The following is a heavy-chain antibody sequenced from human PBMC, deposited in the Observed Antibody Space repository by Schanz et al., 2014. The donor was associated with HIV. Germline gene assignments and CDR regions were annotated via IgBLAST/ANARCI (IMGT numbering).Heavy chain of an antibody. CDR1: GFTLEDFA. CDR2: ISWNSGSI. CDR3: AKVLIPMIAVPYYGMDV. V-gene: IGHV3-9*01. Sequence: EVQLMESGGGLVQPGRSLRLSCAASGFTLEDFAMHWVRQAPGKGLEWVSSISWNSGSIDYADSAKGRFTISRDNAKNSLYLQMNSLRAEDTAVYYCAKVLIPMIAVPYYGMDVWGQGTTVTVSS. D-gene: IGHD3-22*01. J-gene: IGHJ6*02.